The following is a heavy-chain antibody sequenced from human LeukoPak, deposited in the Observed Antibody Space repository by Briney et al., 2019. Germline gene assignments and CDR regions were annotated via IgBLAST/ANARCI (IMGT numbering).Heavy chain of an antibody. CDR1: GFTFRNYW. CDR2: ISDDGRRK. Sequence: GSLRLSCAASGFTFRNYWMHWVRQAPGKGLEWVGVISDDGRRKDYADSVKGRFTISRDNSKDTLYLQMNSLRAEDTAVYYCAKRPSDYGDYVSYFDYWGQGTLVTVSS. J-gene: IGHJ4*02. D-gene: IGHD4-17*01. CDR3: AKRPSDYGDYVSYFDY. V-gene: IGHV3-30*18.